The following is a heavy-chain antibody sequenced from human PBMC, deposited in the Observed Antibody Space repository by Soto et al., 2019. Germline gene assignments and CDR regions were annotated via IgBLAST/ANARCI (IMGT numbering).Heavy chain of an antibody. J-gene: IGHJ4*01. V-gene: IGHV3-15*07. CDR2: VKSKADGGSG. D-gene: IGHD1-26*01. Sequence: PGGSLRLSCAASGFPCNNAWINWVRQVPGKGLEWVGRVKSKADGGSGDYAAPVKGRFVVSRDDSKDIVYLQMNSLKIEDTGVYYCTTDSRTTLPEIRFDYWGHGTQVTVSS. CDR3: TTDSRTTLPEIRFDY. CDR1: GFPCNNAW.